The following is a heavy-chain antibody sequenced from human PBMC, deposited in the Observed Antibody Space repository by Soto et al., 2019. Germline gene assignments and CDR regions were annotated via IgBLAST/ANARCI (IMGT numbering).Heavy chain of an antibody. CDR3: TTDEWE. D-gene: IGHD1-26*01. J-gene: IGHJ4*02. CDR2: IKSKTDGETT. CDR1: GFSFGNGG. Sequence: ELQLVESGGGLVKPGGSLGLSCAASGFSFGNGGMSWVRQAPGKGLEWVGRIKSKTDGETTDYAAPVKGRFTISRDDSKNTLYLQMNSLKIEDTAVYYCTTDEWEWGQGTLVTVSS. V-gene: IGHV3-15*05.